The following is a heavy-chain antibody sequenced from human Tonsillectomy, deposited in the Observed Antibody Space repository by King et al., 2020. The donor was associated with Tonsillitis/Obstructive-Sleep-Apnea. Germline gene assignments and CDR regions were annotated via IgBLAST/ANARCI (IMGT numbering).Heavy chain of an antibody. J-gene: IGHJ4*02. CDR1: GFTFSDHY. V-gene: IGHV3-72*01. D-gene: IGHD1-14*01. CDR2: TRNKAHSYTT. CDR3: ARVRTSSPVYNLDY. Sequence: VQLVESGGGLVQPGGSLRLSCAASGFTFSDHYMDWVRQAPEKGLEWVGRTRNKAHSYTTEYAASVKGRFTISRDDSENSLYLQMNSLKTEDTAVYYCARVRTSSPVYNLDYWGQGTLVTVSS.